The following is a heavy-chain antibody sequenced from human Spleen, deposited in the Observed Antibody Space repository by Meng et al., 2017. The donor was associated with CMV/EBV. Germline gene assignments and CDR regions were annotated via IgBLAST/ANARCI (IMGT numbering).Heavy chain of an antibody. CDR1: GYTFTSYY. J-gene: IGHJ4*02. CDR3: ARDLGTMIIIIIGSPDY. Sequence: ASVKVSCKASGYTFTSYYIHWVRQAPGQGLEWLGVFDPRGGDTSYAQSFQGRVTMTSDTSTTTVKMELSSLRCEDTAVYYCARDLGTMIIIIIGSPDYWGQGTLVTVSS. V-gene: IGHV1-46*01. D-gene: IGHD3-22*01. CDR2: FDPRGGDT.